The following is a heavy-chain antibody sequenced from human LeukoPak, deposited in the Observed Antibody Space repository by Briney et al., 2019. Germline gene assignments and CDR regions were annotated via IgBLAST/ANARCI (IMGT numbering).Heavy chain of an antibody. Sequence: GGSLRLSCAASGFTFSSYSMNWVRQAPGKGLEWVSSISSSSSYIYYADSVKGRFTISRDNAENSLYLQMNSLRAEDTAVYYCARVLRYDFWSAYYFDYWGQGTLVTVSS. D-gene: IGHD3-3*01. CDR3: ARVLRYDFWSAYYFDY. J-gene: IGHJ4*02. CDR2: ISSSSSYI. V-gene: IGHV3-21*01. CDR1: GFTFSSYS.